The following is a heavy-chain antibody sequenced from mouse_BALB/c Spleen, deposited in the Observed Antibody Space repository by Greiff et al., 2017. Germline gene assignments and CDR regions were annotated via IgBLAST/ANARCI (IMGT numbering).Heavy chain of an antibody. CDR2: ISSGGSYT. CDR3: TRDLYDGYYVDY. CDR1: GFTFSSYT. J-gene: IGHJ2*01. D-gene: IGHD2-3*01. Sequence: EVQRVESGGGLVKPGGSLKLSCAASGFTFSSYTMSWVRQTPEKRLEWVATISSGGSYTYYPDSVKGRFTISRDNAKNTLYLQMSSLKSEDTAMYYCTRDLYDGYYVDYWGQGTTLTVSS. V-gene: IGHV5-6-4*01.